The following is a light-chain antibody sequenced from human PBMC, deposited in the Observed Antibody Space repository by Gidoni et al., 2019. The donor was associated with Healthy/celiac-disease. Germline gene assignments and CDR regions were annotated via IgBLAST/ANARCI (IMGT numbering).Light chain of an antibody. CDR1: SLRNYF. Sequence: SSELTQDPSVSVALGQTVRITCQGASLRNYFASWYQPKPGQAPLLGMYGENNRPSGIPDRFSGSSSGNTASLIIAGAQAEDEGDFYCNCRDSSGYHLVFGGGTRLTVL. V-gene: IGLV3-19*01. J-gene: IGLJ2*01. CDR3: NCRDSSGYHLV. CDR2: GEN.